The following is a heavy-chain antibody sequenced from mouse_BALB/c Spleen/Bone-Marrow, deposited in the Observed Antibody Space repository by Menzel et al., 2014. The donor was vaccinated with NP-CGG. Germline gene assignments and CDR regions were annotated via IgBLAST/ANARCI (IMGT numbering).Heavy chain of an antibody. Sequence: VQLQQSGAELAKPGASVKMSCKASGYTFTSYWMHWVKQRPGQGLEWIGYINPSTGYTACNQRFKDKATLTADKSSSTAYMQLSSLTSEDSAVFYCARGNYEAMDYWGQGTSVTVSS. J-gene: IGHJ4*01. V-gene: IGHV1-7*01. CDR3: ARGNYEAMDY. CDR2: INPSTGYT. CDR1: GYTFTSYW. D-gene: IGHD2-1*01.